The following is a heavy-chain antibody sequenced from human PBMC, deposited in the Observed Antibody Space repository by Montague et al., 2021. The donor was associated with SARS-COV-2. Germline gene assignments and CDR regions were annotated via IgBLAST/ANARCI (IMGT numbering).Heavy chain of an antibody. J-gene: IGHJ5*02. CDR2: IYYSGST. V-gene: IGHV4-39*07. Sequence: SETLSLTCTVSGGSISSSSYYWGWIRQPPGKGLKWIGSIYYSGSTYYNPSLKSRVTISVDTSKNQFSLKLSSVTAADTAVYYCARDLRRGFDPWGQGTLVTVSS. CDR1: GGSISSSSYY. D-gene: IGHD3-10*01. CDR3: ARDLRRGFDP.